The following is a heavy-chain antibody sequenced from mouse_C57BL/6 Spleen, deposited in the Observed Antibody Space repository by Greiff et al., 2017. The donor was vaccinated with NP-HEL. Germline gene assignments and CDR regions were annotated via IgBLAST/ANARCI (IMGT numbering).Heavy chain of an antibody. CDR3: ARLGRWGFDY. D-gene: IGHD4-1*01. V-gene: IGHV14-3*01. CDR2: IDPANGDT. Sequence: EVQLLESVAELVRPGASVKLSCTASGFTIKNTYMHWVKQRPEQGLEWIGRIDPANGDTKYAPKFQGKATLTADTSSNTAYLQLSSLTSEDTAIYYYARLGRWGFDYWGQGTTLTVSS. J-gene: IGHJ2*01. CDR1: GFTIKNTY.